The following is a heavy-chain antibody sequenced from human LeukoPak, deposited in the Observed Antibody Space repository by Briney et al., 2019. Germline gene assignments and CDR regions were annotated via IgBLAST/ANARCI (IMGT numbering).Heavy chain of an antibody. CDR2: INHSGST. CDR1: GGSFSGYY. CDR3: ATNLDGGYSYGADY. D-gene: IGHD5-18*01. Sequence: SETLSLTCADYGGSFSGYYWSWIRQPPGKGLEWIGEINHSGSTNYNPSLKSRVTISVDTSKNQFSLKLSSVTAADTAVYYCATNLDGGYSYGADYWGQGTLVTVSS. J-gene: IGHJ4*02. V-gene: IGHV4-34*01.